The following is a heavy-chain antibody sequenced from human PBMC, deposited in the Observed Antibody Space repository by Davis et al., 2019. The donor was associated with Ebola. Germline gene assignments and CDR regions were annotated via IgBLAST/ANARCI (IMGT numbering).Heavy chain of an antibody. J-gene: IGHJ4*02. CDR2: MNPNSRNT. Sequence: ASVKVSCKASGYTFTNYDINWVRQATGQGLEWVGWMNPNSRNTGYAQKFQGRVTITRDTPASTAYMELSSLRSEDTAVYYCARSIRELLTFDYWGQGTLVTVSS. V-gene: IGHV1-8*01. CDR3: ARSIRELLTFDY. CDR1: GYTFTNYD. D-gene: IGHD1-26*01.